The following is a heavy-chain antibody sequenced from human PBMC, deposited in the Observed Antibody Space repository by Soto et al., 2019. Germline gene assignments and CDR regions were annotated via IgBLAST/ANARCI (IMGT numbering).Heavy chain of an antibody. CDR3: AIGPRMWLAVGGY. Sequence: PSETLSLTCAVYGGSFSGYYWSWIRQPPGKGLEWLGEINHSGITNYNPSLKRRVTISIDTSKNQFSLKPNSVTAADTAVYYCAIGPRMWLAVGGYWGQGTLVTVSS. D-gene: IGHD6-19*01. CDR1: GGSFSGYY. V-gene: IGHV4-34*01. J-gene: IGHJ4*02. CDR2: INHSGIT.